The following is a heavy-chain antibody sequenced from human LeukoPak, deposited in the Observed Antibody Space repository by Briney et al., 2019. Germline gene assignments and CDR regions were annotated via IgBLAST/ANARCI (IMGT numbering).Heavy chain of an antibody. D-gene: IGHD5-24*01. CDR3: ARTSREMATGYLGY. V-gene: IGHV1-69*13. Sequence: ASVKVSCKASGGTFSSYAISWVRQAPGQGLEWTGGIIPIFGTANYAQKFQGRVTITADESTSTAYMELSSLRSEDTAVYYCARTSREMATGYLGYWGQGTLVTVSS. CDR2: IIPIFGTA. J-gene: IGHJ4*02. CDR1: GGTFSSYA.